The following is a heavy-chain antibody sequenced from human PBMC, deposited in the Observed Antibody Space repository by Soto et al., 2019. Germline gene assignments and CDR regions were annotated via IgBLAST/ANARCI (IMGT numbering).Heavy chain of an antibody. J-gene: IGHJ4*02. V-gene: IGHV5-51*01. CDR3: ARHQRDDASRKIDC. CDR2: INPADSDI. D-gene: IGHD3-16*01. CDR1: GYSFTSNW. Sequence: GESLKISCQGSGYSFTSNWIGWVRQMPGKGLEWMGIINPADSDIKYSPSFQGQVTISADKSIGTAYLQWSSLKASDTAMYYCARHQRDDASRKIDCWGQGTPVTVSS.